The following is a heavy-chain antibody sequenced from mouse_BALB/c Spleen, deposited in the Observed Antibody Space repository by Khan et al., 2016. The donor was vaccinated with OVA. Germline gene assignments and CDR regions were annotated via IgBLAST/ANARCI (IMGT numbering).Heavy chain of an antibody. Sequence: EVELVESGGGLVQPGGSRKLSCAASGFTFSNFGMHWIRQAPEKGLEWVAYISGDSNTIYYADTVKGRFTISRDNPRNTLFLQMTSLRSEDTAMYYGARSYFYGYYFDQWGQGTTLTVS. CDR2: ISGDSNTI. V-gene: IGHV5-17*02. J-gene: IGHJ2*01. CDR3: ARSYFYGYYFDQ. CDR1: GFTFSNFG. D-gene: IGHD1-1*01.